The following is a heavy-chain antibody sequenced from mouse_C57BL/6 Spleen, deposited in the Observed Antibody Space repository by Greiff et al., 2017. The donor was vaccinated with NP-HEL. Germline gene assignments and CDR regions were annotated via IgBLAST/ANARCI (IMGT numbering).Heavy chain of an antibody. Sequence: EVKLVESGPELVKPGASVKIPCKASGYTFTDYNMDWVKQSHGKSLEWIGDINPNNGGTIYNQKFKGKATLTVDKSSSTAYMELRSLTSEDTAVYYCARSPMAGIYYGYQYYFDYWGQGTTLTVSS. V-gene: IGHV1-18*01. D-gene: IGHD2-2*01. CDR1: GYTFTDYN. CDR3: ARSPMAGIYYGYQYYFDY. CDR2: INPNNGGT. J-gene: IGHJ2*01.